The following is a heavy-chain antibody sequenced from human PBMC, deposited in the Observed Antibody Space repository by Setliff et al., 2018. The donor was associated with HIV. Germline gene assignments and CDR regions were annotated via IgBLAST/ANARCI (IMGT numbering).Heavy chain of an antibody. Sequence: GASVKVTCKSSGGTFSRHTISWVRQAPGQGLEWMGGIISIFGTTNYAQNFQGRVSITADASTSTAFMELSSLRSEDTAVYYCARDNYYDSSGAIGYWGRGTLVTVSS. CDR3: ARDNYYDSSGAIGY. V-gene: IGHV1-69*13. CDR1: GGTFSRHT. CDR2: IISIFGTT. J-gene: IGHJ4*02. D-gene: IGHD3-22*01.